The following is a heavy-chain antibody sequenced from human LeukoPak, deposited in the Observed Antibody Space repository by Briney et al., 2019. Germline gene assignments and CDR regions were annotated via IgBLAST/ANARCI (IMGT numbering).Heavy chain of an antibody. J-gene: IGHJ4*02. CDR1: GFTFSSYS. CDR3: AKDPDWGYSSGWYDY. CDR2: ISSSSSYI. V-gene: IGHV3-21*04. Sequence: GGSLRLSCAASGFTFSSYSMNWVRQAPGKGLEWVSSISSSSSYIYYADSVKGRFTISRDNAKNTLYLQMNSLRAEDTAVYYCAKDPDWGYSSGWYDYWGQGTLVTVSS. D-gene: IGHD6-19*01.